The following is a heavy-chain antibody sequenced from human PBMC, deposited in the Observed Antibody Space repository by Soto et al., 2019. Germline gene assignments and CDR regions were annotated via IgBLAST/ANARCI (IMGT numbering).Heavy chain of an antibody. CDR1: GFRFTSSW. CDR3: VTWADAADEDYFHH. V-gene: IGHV3-7*01. Sequence: GGSLRLSCAASGFRFTSSWMSWVRQAPGKGLEWVAHINQNGGQKYYVDSAKGRFTISRDNAKTSLYLQMNSLRVEDTAVFYCVTWADAADEDYFHHWGQGTLVTVSS. J-gene: IGHJ1*01. CDR2: INQNGGQK. D-gene: IGHD3-16*01.